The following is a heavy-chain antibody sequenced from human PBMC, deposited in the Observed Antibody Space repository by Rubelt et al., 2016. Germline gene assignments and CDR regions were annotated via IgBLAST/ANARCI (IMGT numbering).Heavy chain of an antibody. CDR1: GFTIREVS. J-gene: IGHJ4*02. V-gene: IGHV1-24*01. Sequence: QVQLVQSGAEVKKPGASVTVSCEVSGFTIREVSVYWVRQAPGKGLAWMGGFDPEYGTPIYAQNVQDRVILTEDTSTTTVNMQLSGLKSEDTAVYYCATGLLWFGELFGHWGQGTPVTVSS. CDR3: ATGLLWFGELFGH. D-gene: IGHD3-10*01. CDR2: FDPEYGTP.